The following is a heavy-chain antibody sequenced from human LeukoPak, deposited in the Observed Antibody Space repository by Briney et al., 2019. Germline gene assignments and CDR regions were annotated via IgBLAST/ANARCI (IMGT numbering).Heavy chain of an antibody. CDR3: ARAQHSGYERYQYYFDY. CDR1: GFTFSSYW. Sequence: GGSLRLSCAASGFTFSSYWMHWVRQAPGKGLVWVSRVNSDGSSTNYADSVKGRFTISRDNAKNTLYLQMNSLRAEDTAVYYCARAQHSGYERYQYYFDYWGQGTLVTVSS. J-gene: IGHJ4*02. D-gene: IGHD5-12*01. V-gene: IGHV3-74*01. CDR2: VNSDGSST.